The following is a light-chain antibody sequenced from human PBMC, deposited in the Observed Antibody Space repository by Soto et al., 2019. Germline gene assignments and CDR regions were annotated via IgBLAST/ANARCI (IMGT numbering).Light chain of an antibody. CDR1: MRDVGAYNI. V-gene: IGLV2-14*01. CDR3: SAYTARSTLV. CDR2: EGR. J-gene: IGLJ3*02. Sequence: QPVLTQPASVSGSAGQSITISCSGTMRDVGAYNIVSWYQQHPGTATKLIIYEGRNRPSGISSRFSGSRSGNTASLTISGLQSEDEGDYYCSAYTARSTLVFGGGTKLTVL.